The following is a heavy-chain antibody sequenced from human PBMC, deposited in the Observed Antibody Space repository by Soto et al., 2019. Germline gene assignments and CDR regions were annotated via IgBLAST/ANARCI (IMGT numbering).Heavy chain of an antibody. J-gene: IGHJ6*02. V-gene: IGHV1-58*01. Sequence: SVKVSCTASGFTFTSSAVQWVRQARGQRLEWIGWIVVGIGNTNYAQKFQERVTITRDMSTSTAYMELSSLRSEDTAVYYCAREDCGGDCYSIPYYYYGMDVWGQGTTVTVSS. CDR2: IVVGIGNT. D-gene: IGHD2-21*02. CDR1: GFTFTSSA. CDR3: AREDCGGDCYSIPYYYYGMDV.